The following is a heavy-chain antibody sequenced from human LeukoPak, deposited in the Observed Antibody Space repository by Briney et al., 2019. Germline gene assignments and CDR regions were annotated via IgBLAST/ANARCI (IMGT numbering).Heavy chain of an antibody. Sequence: PSETLSLTCAVYGGSFSGYYWSWIRQPPGKGLEWIGEINHSGSTNYNPSLKSRVTISVDTSKNQFSLKLSSVTAADTAVYYCARVLDYDSSGYYPTFDYWGQGTLVTVSS. CDR1: GGSFSGYY. CDR2: INHSGST. J-gene: IGHJ4*02. V-gene: IGHV4-34*01. CDR3: ARVLDYDSSGYYPTFDY. D-gene: IGHD3-22*01.